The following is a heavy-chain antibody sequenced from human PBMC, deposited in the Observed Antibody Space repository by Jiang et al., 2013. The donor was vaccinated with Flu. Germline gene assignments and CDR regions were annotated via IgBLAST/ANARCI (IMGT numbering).Heavy chain of an antibody. D-gene: IGHD5-24*01. CDR3: ARGRRDGYNYLPYTGSDP. CDR1: VDSISTTNW. Sequence: GSGLVKPSGTLSLTCAVSVDSISTTNWWSWVRQPPGKGLEWIGEIYHSGSTNHNPSLKSRVTISVDKSKNQFSLSLSSVTAADTAVYYCARGRRDGYNYLPYTGSDPWGQGTLVHRLL. CDR2: IYHSGST. J-gene: IGHJ5*02. V-gene: IGHV4-4*02.